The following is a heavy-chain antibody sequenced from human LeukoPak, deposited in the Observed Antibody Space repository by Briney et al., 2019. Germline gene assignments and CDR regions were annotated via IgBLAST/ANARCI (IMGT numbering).Heavy chain of an antibody. CDR1: GYTFTSYG. V-gene: IGHV1-18*01. CDR3: ARVDYVPSYYYYYMDV. J-gene: IGHJ6*03. Sequence: ASVKVSCKASGYTFTSYGISWVRQAPGQGLEWMGWISAYNGNRNHAQKLQGRVTMTTDTSTSTAYMELRSLRSDGTAVYYCARVDYVPSYYYYYMDVWGKGTTVTVSS. D-gene: IGHD4/OR15-4a*01. CDR2: ISAYNGNR.